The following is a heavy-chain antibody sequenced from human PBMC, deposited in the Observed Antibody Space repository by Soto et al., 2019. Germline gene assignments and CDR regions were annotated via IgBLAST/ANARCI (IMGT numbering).Heavy chain of an antibody. Sequence: VQLVESGGGLVQPGGSLKLSCAASGFSISGSAMHWVRQATGKGLEWIGRIRSKANKYATSYAASVEGRFTISRDDSKNTAFLEMNDLKTEDSAVYFCTSPRIAVAGVFWYFDLWGRGTLVTVSS. CDR2: IRSKANKYAT. D-gene: IGHD6-19*01. J-gene: IGHJ2*01. CDR3: TSPRIAVAGVFWYFDL. V-gene: IGHV3-73*01. CDR1: GFSISGSA.